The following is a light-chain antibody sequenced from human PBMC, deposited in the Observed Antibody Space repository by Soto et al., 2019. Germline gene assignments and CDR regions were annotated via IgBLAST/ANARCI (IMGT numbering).Light chain of an antibody. CDR3: QQSHSNPFT. V-gene: IGKV4-1*01. Sequence: DIVMTQSPDSLAVSLGERATINCKSSQSVLYSSNNKNYLAWYQQKPGQPPKLLIYWASTRESGVPDRFSGSGSGTDFTLTISSLQAEDVAVYYCQQSHSNPFTFGGGTKVEIK. CDR1: QSVLYSSNNKNY. J-gene: IGKJ4*01. CDR2: WAS.